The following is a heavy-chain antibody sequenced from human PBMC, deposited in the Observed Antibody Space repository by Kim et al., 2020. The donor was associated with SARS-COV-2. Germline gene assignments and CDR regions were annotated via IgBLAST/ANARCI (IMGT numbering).Heavy chain of an antibody. V-gene: IGHV4-34*01. Sequence: NYNPSLKRRVTISVDTSKNQFSLKLSSVTAADTAVYYCARLVRWGYYFDYWGQGTLVTVSS. CDR3: ARLVRWGYYFDY. D-gene: IGHD4-17*01. J-gene: IGHJ4*02.